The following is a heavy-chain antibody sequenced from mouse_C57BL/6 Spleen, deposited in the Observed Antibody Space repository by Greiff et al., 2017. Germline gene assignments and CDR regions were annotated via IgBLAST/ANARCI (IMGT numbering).Heavy chain of an antibody. Sequence: QVQLQQSGAELVRPGASVTLSCKASGYTFTDYEMPWVKQTPVHGLEWIGAIDPETGGTAYNQKFKGKAILTADKSSSTAYMELRSLTSEDSSVYDCTRRDYYGSSYDYWGQGTTRTVSS. CDR3: TRRDYYGSSYDY. J-gene: IGHJ2*01. V-gene: IGHV1-15*01. D-gene: IGHD1-1*01. CDR1: GYTFTDYE. CDR2: IDPETGGT.